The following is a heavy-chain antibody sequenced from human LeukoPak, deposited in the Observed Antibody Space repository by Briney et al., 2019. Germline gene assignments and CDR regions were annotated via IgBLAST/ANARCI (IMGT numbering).Heavy chain of an antibody. Sequence: GGSLRLSCAASGFTFSSYWMSWVRQAPGKGLEWVANIKQDGSEKYYVDSVKGRFTISRDNAKNSLYLQMNSLRAEDTAVYYCARRAEQWLVPLFDYWGQGTLVTVSS. CDR3: ARRAEQWLVPLFDY. V-gene: IGHV3-7*01. CDR1: GFTFSSYW. CDR2: IKQDGSEK. J-gene: IGHJ4*02. D-gene: IGHD6-19*01.